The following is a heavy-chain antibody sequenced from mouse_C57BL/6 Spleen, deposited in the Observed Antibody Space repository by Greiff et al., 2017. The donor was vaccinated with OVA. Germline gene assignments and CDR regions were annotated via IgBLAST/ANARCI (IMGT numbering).Heavy chain of an antibody. CDR2: IYPGDGDT. CDR1: GYAFSSSW. Sequence: QVQLQQSGPELVKPGASVKISCKASGYAFSSSWMNWVKQRPGKGLEWIGRIYPGDGDTNYNGKFKGKATLTADKSSSTAYMQLSSLTSEDSAVYFCARNDGYPNVCMDYWGQGTSVTVSS. CDR3: ARNDGYPNVCMDY. J-gene: IGHJ4*01. V-gene: IGHV1-82*01. D-gene: IGHD2-3*01.